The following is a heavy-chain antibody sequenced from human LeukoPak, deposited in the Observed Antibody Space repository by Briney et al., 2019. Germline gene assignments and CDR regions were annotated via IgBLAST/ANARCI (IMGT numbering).Heavy chain of an antibody. CDR2: ITSSSSAI. J-gene: IGHJ4*02. V-gene: IGHV3-48*01. CDR1: GFAFSSYS. D-gene: IGHD3-22*01. Sequence: QPGGSLRLPCAASGFAFSSYSMNWVRQAPGKGLEWVSYITSSSSAIYYADSVKGRFTISRDNAKNSLYLQMNSLRAEDTAVYYCARKSGSSGYPFDYWGQGTVVTVSS. CDR3: ARKSGSSGYPFDY.